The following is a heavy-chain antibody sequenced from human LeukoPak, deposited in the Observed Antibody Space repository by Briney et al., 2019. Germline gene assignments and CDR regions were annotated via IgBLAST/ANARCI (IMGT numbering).Heavy chain of an antibody. D-gene: IGHD2-2*01. V-gene: IGHV4-39*01. CDR2: IYYSGST. CDR3: ATPDIVVVPAANTWDY. Sequence: SETLSLTCTVSGGSIGSSSYYWGWIRQPPGTGLEWIGSIYYSGSTYYNPSLKSRVTISVDTSKNQFSLKLSSVTAADTAVYYCATPDIVVVPAANTWDYWGQGTLVTVSS. CDR1: GGSIGSSSYY. J-gene: IGHJ4*02.